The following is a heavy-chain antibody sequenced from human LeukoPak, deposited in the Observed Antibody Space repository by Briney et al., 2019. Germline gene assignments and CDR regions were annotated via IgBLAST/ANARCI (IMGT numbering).Heavy chain of an antibody. CDR1: GDSVSGNSVA. CDR2: TYYRSKWYL. CDR3: TRFYSTNSFDY. V-gene: IGHV6-1*01. Sequence: SQTLTLTCAISGDSVSGNSVAWNWIRQSPSRGLEWLGRTYYRSKWYLDYAGSVNDRITINADTSKNQVSLQLHSVTPEDTAMYYCTRFYSTNSFDYWGQGTLVTVSS. J-gene: IGHJ4*02. D-gene: IGHD6-13*01.